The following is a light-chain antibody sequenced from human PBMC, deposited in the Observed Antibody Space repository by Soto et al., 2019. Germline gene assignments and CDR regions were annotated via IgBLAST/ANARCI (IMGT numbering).Light chain of an antibody. CDR3: QQRSNWPPLT. Sequence: EIVLTQSPATLSLFPGERATLSCRASQSVSSYLAWYQQKPGQAPRLLIYDASHSATGIPARFSGSGSGTDFTLTISSLEPEDFAVYYCQQRSNWPPLTFGGGTKVEIK. CDR1: QSVSSY. CDR2: DAS. V-gene: IGKV3-11*01. J-gene: IGKJ4*01.